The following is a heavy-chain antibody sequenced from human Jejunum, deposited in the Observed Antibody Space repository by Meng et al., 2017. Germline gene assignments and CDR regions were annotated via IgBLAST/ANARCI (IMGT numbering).Heavy chain of an antibody. D-gene: IGHD1-26*01. J-gene: IGHJ4*02. V-gene: IGHV4-30-4*01. Sequence: LQQSSPEREMPLPPLSLTCTVSGYAFNSPYYYWSWIRQPPEKGLEWIGYIYYSGSTYYNPSLKSRVSISGDTSNKQFSLKLTSVTAADTAVYYCARSPYSGSALPFFDYWGQGSLVTVSS. CDR2: IYYSGST. CDR3: ARSPYSGSALPFFDY. CDR1: GYAFNSPYYY.